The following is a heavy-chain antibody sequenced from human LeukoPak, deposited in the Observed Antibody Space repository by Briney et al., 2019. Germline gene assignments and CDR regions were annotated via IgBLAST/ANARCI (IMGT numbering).Heavy chain of an antibody. CDR1: GFTFSDYA. CDR2: LSYGGTNK. CDR3: ARDRSGYANDAFDF. J-gene: IGHJ3*01. Sequence: SGESLRLSCAASGFTFSDYAMHWVRQAPGKGLEWVAVLSYGGTNKYYADSVKGRFTISRDNSKNTMFLQMNSLRAEDTAVYHCARDRSGYANDAFDFWGQGTMVTVSS. D-gene: IGHD3-3*01. V-gene: IGHV3-30-3*01.